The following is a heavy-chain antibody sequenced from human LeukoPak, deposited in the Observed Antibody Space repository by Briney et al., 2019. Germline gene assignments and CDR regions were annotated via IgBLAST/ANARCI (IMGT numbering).Heavy chain of an antibody. D-gene: IGHD5-12*01. CDR1: GFTFSIYA. Sequence: PGGSLRLSCAASGFTFSIYAMSGVRHAPGKGLEWVSAISGSGGSTYYADSVKGRFTISRDNSKNTLYLQMNSLRAEDTAVYYCAKDPYVDIVALFDYWGQGTLVTVSS. V-gene: IGHV3-23*01. CDR3: AKDPYVDIVALFDY. CDR2: ISGSGGST. J-gene: IGHJ4*02.